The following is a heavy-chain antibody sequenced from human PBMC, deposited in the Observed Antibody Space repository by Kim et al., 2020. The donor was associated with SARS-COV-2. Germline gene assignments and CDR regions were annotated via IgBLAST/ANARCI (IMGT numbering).Heavy chain of an antibody. CDR2: IDWDDDK. V-gene: IGHV2-70*11. D-gene: IGHD5-18*01. J-gene: IGHJ3*02. CDR3: ARIDPRDTAMVRGAFDI. Sequence: SGPTLVNPTQTLTLTCTFSGFSLSTSGMCVSWIRQPPGKALGWLARIDWDDDKYYSTSLKTRLTISKDTSKNQVVLTMTNMDPVDTATYYCARIDPRDTAMVRGAFDIWGQGTMVTVSS. CDR1: GFSLSTSGMC.